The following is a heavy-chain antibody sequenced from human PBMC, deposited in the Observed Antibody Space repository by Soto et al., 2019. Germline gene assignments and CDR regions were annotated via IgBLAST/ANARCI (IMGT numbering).Heavy chain of an antibody. CDR1: GGSISSYY. CDR2: IYYSGST. V-gene: IGHV4-59*12. CDR3: ARDTGYSYDNWFDP. J-gene: IGHJ5*02. Sequence: SETLSLTCNVSGGSISSYYWSWIRQPPGKGLEWIGFIYYSGSTDYNPSLKSRASVSIDTSKNQFSLKLSSVTAADTAVYYCARDTGYSYDNWFDPWGQGPLVTVSS. D-gene: IGHD5-18*01.